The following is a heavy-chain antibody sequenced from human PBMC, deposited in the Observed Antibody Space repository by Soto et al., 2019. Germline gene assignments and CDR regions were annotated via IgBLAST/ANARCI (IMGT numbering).Heavy chain of an antibody. D-gene: IGHD1-7*01. J-gene: IGHJ3*02. V-gene: IGHV3-7*01. CDR1: GFTFSSYW. CDR3: ARDADLGELELRIPAFDI. CDR2: IKQDGSEK. Sequence: GGSLRLSCAASGFTFSSYWMSWVRQAPGKGLEWVANIKQDGSEKYYVDSVKGRFTISRDNAKNSLYLQMNSLRAEDTAVYYCARDADLGELELRIPAFDIWGQGTMVTVSS.